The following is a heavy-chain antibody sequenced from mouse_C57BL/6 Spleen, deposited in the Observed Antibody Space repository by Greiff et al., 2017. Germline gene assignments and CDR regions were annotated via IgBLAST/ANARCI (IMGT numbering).Heavy chain of an antibody. CDR2: IYPGSGST. V-gene: IGHV1-55*01. CDR1: GYTFTSYW. Sequence: QVQLQQPGAELVKPGASVKLSCKASGYTFTSYWIPWVKQRPGQGLEWIGDIYPGSGSTNYNEKFKSKATLTVDTSSSTAYMQLSSLTSEDSAVYYCARKGGDYYGCGYWFGYWGQGTLVTVSA. J-gene: IGHJ3*01. CDR3: ARKGGDYYGCGYWFGY. D-gene: IGHD1-1*01.